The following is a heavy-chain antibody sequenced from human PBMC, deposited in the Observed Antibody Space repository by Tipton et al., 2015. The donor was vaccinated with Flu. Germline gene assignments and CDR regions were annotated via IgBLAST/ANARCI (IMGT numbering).Heavy chain of an antibody. CDR1: SGSIRSTNYF. CDR2: IFPSGTT. Sequence: TLSLTCTVSSGSIRSTNYFCAWIRQPPGKRLELIGSIFPSGTTYYNPSLKSRVTISVDTSKSQFSLNLSSVTAADTAVYYCARGSGYSTTWKYFYYYYLDVWGEGTTVIVSS. J-gene: IGHJ6*03. CDR3: ARGSGYSTTWKYFYYYYLDV. V-gene: IGHV4-39*01. D-gene: IGHD6-13*01.